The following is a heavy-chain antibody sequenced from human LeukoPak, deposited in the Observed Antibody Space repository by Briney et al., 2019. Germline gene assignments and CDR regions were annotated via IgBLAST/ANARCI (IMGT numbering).Heavy chain of an antibody. CDR2: ISGSGGST. Sequence: GGSLRLSCAASGFGFSNYAVSWVRQAPGKGLEWVSGISGSGGSTYYADSVKGRFTISRDNSKKMMYLQMNSLRAEDTAVYYCAKDRGIAVAGVRLDYWGQGTLVTVSS. J-gene: IGHJ4*02. D-gene: IGHD6-19*01. CDR3: AKDRGIAVAGVRLDY. V-gene: IGHV3-23*01. CDR1: GFGFSNYA.